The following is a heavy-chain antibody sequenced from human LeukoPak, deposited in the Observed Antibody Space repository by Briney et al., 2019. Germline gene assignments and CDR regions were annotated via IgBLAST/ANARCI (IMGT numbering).Heavy chain of an antibody. CDR1: GGSISSYY. CDR3: ARGYYDFWSGPPPGFDP. D-gene: IGHD3-3*01. CDR2: IYYSGST. Sequence: SETLSLTCTVSGGSISSYYWSWIRQPPGKGLEWIGYIYYSGSTNYNPSLKSRVTISVDTSKNQFSLKLSPVTAADTAVYYCARGYYDFWSGPPPGFDPWAREPWSPSPQ. V-gene: IGHV4-59*01. J-gene: IGHJ5*02.